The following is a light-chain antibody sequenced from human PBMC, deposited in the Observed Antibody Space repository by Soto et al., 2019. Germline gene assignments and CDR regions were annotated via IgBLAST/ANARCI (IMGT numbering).Light chain of an antibody. CDR3: SSYTTSNTQV. Sequence: QSARSQPASVSGSPGQSITMSCTGTSSDVGTYNYVSWYQHRPGKAPKLMIYDVSYRPSGVSNRFSGSKSANTASLTISGLQAEDEADYYCSSYTTSNTQVFGGGTKLTVL. CDR2: DVS. J-gene: IGLJ3*02. V-gene: IGLV2-14*01. CDR1: SSDVGTYNY.